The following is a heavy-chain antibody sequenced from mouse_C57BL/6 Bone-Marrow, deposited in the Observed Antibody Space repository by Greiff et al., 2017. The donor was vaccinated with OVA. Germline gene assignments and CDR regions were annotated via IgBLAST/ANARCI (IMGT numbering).Heavy chain of an antibody. J-gene: IGHJ3*01. CDR2: IYPSDSET. CDR3: ARGGYYPWFAY. CDR1: GYTFTSCW. D-gene: IGHD2-3*01. Sequence: QVQLQQPGAELVRPGSSVKLSCKASGYTFTSCWMDWVKQRPGQGLEWIGNIYPSDSETHYNQKFKDKATLTVDKSSSTAYMQLSSLTSEDSAVYYCARGGYYPWFAYWGQGTLVTVSA. V-gene: IGHV1-61*01.